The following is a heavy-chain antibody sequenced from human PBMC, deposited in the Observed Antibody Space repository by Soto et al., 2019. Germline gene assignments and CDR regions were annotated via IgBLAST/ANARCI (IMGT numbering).Heavy chain of an antibody. D-gene: IGHD3-3*01. V-gene: IGHV4-4*07. CDR1: CGTISGYY. CDR2: IYSSGNT. J-gene: IGHJ5*02. Sequence: SETLSLTCSVSCGTISGYYWTCIRQPSGKGLEWIGRIYSSGNTKYNPSLQSRVTMSLDMSNNQFSLRMTSVTDADMAVYYCARGQRFSDWLEPGGQGSLVT. CDR3: ARGQRFSDWLEP.